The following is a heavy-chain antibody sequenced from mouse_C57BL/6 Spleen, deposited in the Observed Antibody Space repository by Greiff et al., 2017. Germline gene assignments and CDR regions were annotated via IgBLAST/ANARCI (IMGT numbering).Heavy chain of an antibody. Sequence: VQLQQSGAELARPGASVKLSCKASGYTFTSYGISWVKQRTGQGLEWIGEIYPRSGNTYYNEKFKGKATLTADKSASTAYMELRSLTSEDSAVYFCARWGGDYAMDYWGQGTSVTVSS. CDR3: ARWGGDYAMDY. CDR1: GYTFTSYG. J-gene: IGHJ4*01. CDR2: IYPRSGNT. V-gene: IGHV1-81*01.